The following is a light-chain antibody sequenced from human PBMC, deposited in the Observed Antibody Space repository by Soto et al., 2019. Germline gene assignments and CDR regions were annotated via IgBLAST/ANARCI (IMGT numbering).Light chain of an antibody. J-gene: IGKJ1*01. CDR1: QRVSSGY. Sequence: MVLTRPAGTLPLSPGERATRSGMASQRVSSGYFAWYQQKPDQAPRLLIYGASNRATGIPDRFSGSGSGTDFTLTISRLEPEDFAVYYCQQYGRSGTFGQGTKVDI. V-gene: IGKV3-20*01. CDR2: GAS. CDR3: QQYGRSGT.